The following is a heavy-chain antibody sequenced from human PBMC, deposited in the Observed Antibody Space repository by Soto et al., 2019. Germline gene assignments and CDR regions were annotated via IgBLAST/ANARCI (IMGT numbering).Heavy chain of an antibody. Sequence: PSETLSLTCTVSGGSISSYYWSWIRQPPGKGLEWIGYIYYSGSTNYNPSLKSRVTISVDTSKNQFSLKLSSVTAADTAVYYCARTLITMVRGVKNWFDPWGQGTLVTVSS. D-gene: IGHD3-10*01. V-gene: IGHV4-59*01. J-gene: IGHJ5*02. CDR1: GGSISSYY. CDR2: IYYSGST. CDR3: ARTLITMVRGVKNWFDP.